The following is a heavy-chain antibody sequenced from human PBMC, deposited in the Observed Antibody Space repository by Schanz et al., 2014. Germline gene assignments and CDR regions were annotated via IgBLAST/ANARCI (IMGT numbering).Heavy chain of an antibody. D-gene: IGHD6-13*01. V-gene: IGHV3-30*18. Sequence: QAQLVESGGGVVQPGRLLRLSCAASGLTLSGYGLHWARQAPGKGLEWVGFISFDGRNTGYAHSVKGRFTISRDNSKNTVNLQMNSLRAEDTAVYYCAKEKEEVAADGSFFDDWGQGTLVTVSS. CDR2: ISFDGRNT. CDR1: GLTLSGYG. CDR3: AKEKEEVAADGSFFDD. J-gene: IGHJ4*02.